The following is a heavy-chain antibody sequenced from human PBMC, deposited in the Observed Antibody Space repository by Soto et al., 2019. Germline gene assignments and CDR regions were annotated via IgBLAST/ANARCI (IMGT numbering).Heavy chain of an antibody. V-gene: IGHV1-69*12. Sequence: QVQLVQSGAEVKKPGSSVKVSCKASGGTFSSYAISWVRQAPGQGLEWMGGIIPIFGTANYAQKFQGRVTIPADESTSTAYMELSSLRSEDTAVYYSARALLRYFDWLVPLDVWGQGTTVTVSS. CDR2: IIPIFGTA. CDR1: GGTFSSYA. D-gene: IGHD3-9*01. J-gene: IGHJ6*02. CDR3: ARALLRYFDWLVPLDV.